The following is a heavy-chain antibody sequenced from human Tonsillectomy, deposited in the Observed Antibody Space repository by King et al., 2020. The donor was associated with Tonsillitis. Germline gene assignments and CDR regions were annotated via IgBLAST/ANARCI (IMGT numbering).Heavy chain of an antibody. J-gene: IGHJ4*02. CDR3: AKAATGGLPFDY. CDR2: IYSGGSST. Sequence: DVQLVESGGGLVQPGGSLRLSCAASGFTFSNYGMSWVRQAPGKGLEWVSVIYSGGSSTYYADSVKGRFTISRDNSKNTLYLQMNSLRAEDTAVNYCAKAATGGLPFDYWGQGTLVTVSS. V-gene: IGHV3-23*03. CDR1: GFTFSNYG. D-gene: IGHD7-27*01.